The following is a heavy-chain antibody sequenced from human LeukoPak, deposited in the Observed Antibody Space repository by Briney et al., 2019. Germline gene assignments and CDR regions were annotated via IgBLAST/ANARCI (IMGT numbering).Heavy chain of an antibody. J-gene: IGHJ6*03. CDR2: ITYSGDST. CDR1: GFTFSSYA. D-gene: IGHD2-15*01. Sequence: GGSLRLSCSASGFTFSSYAMNWVRQAPGKGLEWVSLITYSGDSTYYADSVKGRFTISRDNSKKTLYLQMTSLRADDTAVYYCAKEVGVGHMDVWGRGTTVTVSS. CDR3: AKEVGVGHMDV. V-gene: IGHV3-23*01.